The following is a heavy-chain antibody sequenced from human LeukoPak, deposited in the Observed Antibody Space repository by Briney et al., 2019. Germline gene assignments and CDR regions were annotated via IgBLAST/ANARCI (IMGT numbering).Heavy chain of an antibody. Sequence: ASVKVSCKASGYTFTGYYMHWVRQAPGQGLEWMGWINPNSGGTNYAQKFQGRVTMTRDTSISTAYMELSRLRSDDTAVYYCARVRSDCSSTSCYVDYFDYWGQGTLVTVPS. CDR3: ARVRSDCSSTSCYVDYFDY. CDR2: INPNSGGT. V-gene: IGHV1-2*02. D-gene: IGHD2-2*01. J-gene: IGHJ4*02. CDR1: GYTFTGYY.